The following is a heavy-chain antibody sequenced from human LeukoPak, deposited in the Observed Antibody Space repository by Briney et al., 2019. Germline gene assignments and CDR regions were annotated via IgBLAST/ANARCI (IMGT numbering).Heavy chain of an antibody. CDR1: GGSISSGDYY. V-gene: IGHV4-30-4*01. J-gene: IGHJ3*02. CDR2: IYYSGST. D-gene: IGHD6-13*01. Sequence: PSETLSLTCTVSGGSISSGDYYWSWIRQPPGKGLEWIGYIYYSGSTYYNPSLKSRVTISVDTSKNQFSLKLRSVTAADTAVYYCARDRRDSSSWYLAFDIWGQGTMVTVSS. CDR3: ARDRRDSSSWYLAFDI.